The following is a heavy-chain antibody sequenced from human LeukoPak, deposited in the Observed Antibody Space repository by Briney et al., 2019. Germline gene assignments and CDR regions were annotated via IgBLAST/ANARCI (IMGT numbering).Heavy chain of an antibody. CDR1: GGSITSYY. Sequence: PSETLSLTCTVSGGSITSYYWSWIRQTPGKGLEWIGYIYYSGSTNCNPSLKSRLTISVDTARNQFSLKLSSVTAADTAVYYCARLRRYSSSWYAVYNWFDPWGQGTLVTVSS. CDR3: ARLRRYSSSWYAVYNWFDP. D-gene: IGHD6-13*01. J-gene: IGHJ5*02. V-gene: IGHV4-59*12. CDR2: IYYSGST.